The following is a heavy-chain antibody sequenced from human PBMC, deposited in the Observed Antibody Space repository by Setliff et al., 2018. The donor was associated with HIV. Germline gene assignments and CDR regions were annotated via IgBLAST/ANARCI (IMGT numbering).Heavy chain of an antibody. Sequence: ASVKVSCKASGYLFTDYFIHWVRQAPGQGLEWMGWIAPNNGGTTYARKVQGRVTVTRDTSTTTVYMELSGLRSEDTAVYYCARATEAGTIDYWGQGTRVTVSS. J-gene: IGHJ4*02. CDR3: ARATEAGTIDY. CDR2: IAPNNGGT. V-gene: IGHV1-46*01. CDR1: GYLFTDYF. D-gene: IGHD1-1*01.